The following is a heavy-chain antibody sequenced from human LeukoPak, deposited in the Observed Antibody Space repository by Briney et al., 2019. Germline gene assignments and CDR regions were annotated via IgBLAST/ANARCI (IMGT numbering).Heavy chain of an antibody. CDR2: IYYSGST. V-gene: IGHV4-59*08. J-gene: IGHJ4*02. CDR1: GGSISSYY. CDR3: ARIPGGYALYYFDY. Sequence: SETLSLTCTVSGGSISSYYRSWIRQPPGKGLEWIGYIYYSGSTNYNPSLKSRVTISVDTSKNQFSLKLSSVTAADTAVYYCARIPGGYALYYFDYWGQGTLVTVSS. D-gene: IGHD3-16*01.